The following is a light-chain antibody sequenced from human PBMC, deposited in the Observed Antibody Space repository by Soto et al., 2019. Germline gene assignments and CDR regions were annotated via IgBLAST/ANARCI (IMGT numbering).Light chain of an antibody. CDR2: EVR. V-gene: IGLV2-14*01. CDR1: SSDVGAYNY. J-gene: IGLJ3*02. Sequence: QSALTQPASVSGSPGQSITISCTVTSSDVGAYNYVSWYQQHPGKAPKLMIYEVRNRPSGVSDRFSGSRSGNTASLTISGLQAEDESDYYCSSYTSSSTWVFGGGTKLTVL. CDR3: SSYTSSSTWV.